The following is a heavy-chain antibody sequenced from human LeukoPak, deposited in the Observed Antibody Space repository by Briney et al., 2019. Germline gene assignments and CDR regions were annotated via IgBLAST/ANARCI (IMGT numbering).Heavy chain of an antibody. CDR2: INPNSGGT. J-gene: IGHJ3*02. CDR3: ARVRRVGELSLLGAFDI. V-gene: IGHV1-2*02. D-gene: IGHD3-16*02. Sequence: ASVKVSCKSSGYTFTGYYMHWVRQAPGQGLEWMGWINPNSGGTNYAQKFQGRVTMTRDTSISTAYMELSRLRSDDTAVYYCARVRRVGELSLLGAFDIWGQGTMVTVSS. CDR1: GYTFTGYY.